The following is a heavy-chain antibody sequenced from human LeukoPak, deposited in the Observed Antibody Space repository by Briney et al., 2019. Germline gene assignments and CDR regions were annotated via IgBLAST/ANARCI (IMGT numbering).Heavy chain of an antibody. CDR3: AKDFDYGDY. Sequence: GSLRLSCAASGFTFSSYGMHWVRQAPGKGLEWVAVISYDGSNKYYADSVKGRFTISRDNSKNTLYLQMNSLRAEDTAVYYCAKDFDYGDYWGQGTLVTVSS. CDR1: GFTFSSYG. J-gene: IGHJ4*02. V-gene: IGHV3-30*18. D-gene: IGHD3-3*01. CDR2: ISYDGSNK.